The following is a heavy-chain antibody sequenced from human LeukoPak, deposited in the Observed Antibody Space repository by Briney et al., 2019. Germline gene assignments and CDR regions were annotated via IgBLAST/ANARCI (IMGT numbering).Heavy chain of an antibody. CDR1: GFTFSNAW. CDR3: QGLELGHDAFDI. V-gene: IGHV3-15*01. Sequence: GGSLRLSCAASGFTFSNAWMSWVRQAPGKGLEWVGRIKSKTDGGTTDYAAPVKGRFTISRDDSKNTLYLQMSSLKTEDTAVYYCQGLELGHDAFDIWGQGTMVTVSS. CDR2: IKSKTDGGTT. D-gene: IGHD1-7*01. J-gene: IGHJ3*02.